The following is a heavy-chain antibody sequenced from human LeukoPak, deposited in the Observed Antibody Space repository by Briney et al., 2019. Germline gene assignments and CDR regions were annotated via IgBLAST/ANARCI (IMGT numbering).Heavy chain of an antibody. Sequence: ASVKVSCKASGYTFTSYGISWVRQAPGQGLEWMGWISAYNDNTYFAQKLQDRVTMTTDTSTNTAYMELRSLRSDDTAVYYCARDQNVGQLVQKFWGQGTLVTVPS. J-gene: IGHJ4*02. V-gene: IGHV1-18*04. CDR1: GYTFTSYG. D-gene: IGHD6-13*01. CDR2: ISAYNDNT. CDR3: ARDQNVGQLVQKF.